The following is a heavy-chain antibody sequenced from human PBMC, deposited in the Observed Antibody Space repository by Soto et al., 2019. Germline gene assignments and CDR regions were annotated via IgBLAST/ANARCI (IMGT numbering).Heavy chain of an antibody. Sequence: QVQLVDSGGDVVQPGGSLRLSCTGSGFTFGNYGMHWVRQAPGKGLEWVASTSYDGNNKYYADSLKGRFTISRDNSKKMVYLQMTSLGPQDTAVYHCAKGGGSARDFDYWGQGALVTVSS. CDR2: TSYDGNNK. CDR3: AKGGGSARDFDY. CDR1: GFTFGNYG. V-gene: IGHV3-30*18. J-gene: IGHJ4*02. D-gene: IGHD1-26*01.